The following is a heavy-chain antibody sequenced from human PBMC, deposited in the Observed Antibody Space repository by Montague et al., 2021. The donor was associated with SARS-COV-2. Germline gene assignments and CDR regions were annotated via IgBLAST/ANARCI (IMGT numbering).Heavy chain of an antibody. CDR2: CLHTRST. CDR3: SRKGSGRSDLAY. Sequence: SETLSLTCAVSVSWNSGADRKSTRLNPSHHSMSYAGFCLHTRSTKYKPSLKGRVSMSVDKSWNQFSLRLTSVTAADTAIYYCSRKGSGRSDLAYWGQGTLVTVSS. CDR1: VSWNSGADR. J-gene: IGHJ4*02. V-gene: IGHV4-28*01. D-gene: IGHD1-26*01.